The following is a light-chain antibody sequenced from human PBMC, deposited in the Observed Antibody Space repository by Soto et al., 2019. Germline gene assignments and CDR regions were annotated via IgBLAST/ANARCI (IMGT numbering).Light chain of an antibody. CDR2: EAS. V-gene: IGKV3-11*01. Sequence: VMTQSPATLSVSPGERATLSCRASQSVSNNYLAWYQQRPGQAPRLLMYEASNRATGVPARFSGSGSGTDFTLTISSLEPEDFAIYYCQQRRNWPPTFGQGTKVDIK. CDR3: QQRRNWPPT. CDR1: QSVSNNY. J-gene: IGKJ1*01.